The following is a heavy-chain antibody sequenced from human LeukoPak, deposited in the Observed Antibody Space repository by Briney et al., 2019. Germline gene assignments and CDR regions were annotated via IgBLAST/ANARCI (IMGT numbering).Heavy chain of an antibody. CDR3: ARGIEATYFDY. CDR2: INPNSGGT. Sequence: ASVKVSCKASGYTFTGYYMHWVRQAPGQGLEWMGWINPNSGGTNYAQKFQGRVTMTRDMSTSTVYMELSSLRSEDTAVYYCARGIEATYFDYWGQGTLVTVSS. J-gene: IGHJ4*02. D-gene: IGHD5-12*01. V-gene: IGHV1-2*02. CDR1: GYTFTGYY.